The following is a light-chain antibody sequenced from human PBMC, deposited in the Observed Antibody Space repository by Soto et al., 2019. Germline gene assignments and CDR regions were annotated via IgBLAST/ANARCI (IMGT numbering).Light chain of an antibody. CDR2: AAS. CDR3: QQSYSTPYP. J-gene: IGKJ2*01. V-gene: IGKV1-39*01. CDR1: QSISSY. Sequence: DIQMTQSPSSLSASVGDRVTITCRASQSISSYLNWYQQKPGKAPKLLIYAASSLQSWVPSRFSGTGSGTDFTITISSLQPEDFATYYCQQSYSTPYPFGQGTQLQIK.